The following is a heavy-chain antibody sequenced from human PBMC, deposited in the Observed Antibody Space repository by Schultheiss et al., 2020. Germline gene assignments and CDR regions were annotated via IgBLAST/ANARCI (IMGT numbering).Heavy chain of an antibody. V-gene: IGHV4-39*07. Sequence: SQTLSLTCTVSGRSISSSSYYWGWIRQPPGKGLEWIGSIYYSGSTYYNPSLKSRVTISVDTSKNQFSLKLSSVTAADTAVYYCARGRYYYDSSGYFPFDYWGQGTLVTVSS. J-gene: IGHJ4*02. D-gene: IGHD3-22*01. CDR2: IYYSGST. CDR3: ARGRYYYDSSGYFPFDY. CDR1: GRSISSSSYY.